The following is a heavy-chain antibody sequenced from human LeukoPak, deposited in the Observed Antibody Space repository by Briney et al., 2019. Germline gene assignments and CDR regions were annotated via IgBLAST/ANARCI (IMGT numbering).Heavy chain of an antibody. CDR2: IIPIFGTA. CDR3: ARDLLRTGTDDY. J-gene: IGHJ4*02. CDR1: GGTFSSYA. V-gene: IGHV1-69*05. D-gene: IGHD1-7*01. Sequence: SVKVSCKASGGTFSSYAISWVRQAPGQGLEWMGGIIPIFGTANYAQKFQGRVTITTDESTSTAYMELSSLRSEDTAVYYCARDLLRTGTDDYWGQGTLVTVSS.